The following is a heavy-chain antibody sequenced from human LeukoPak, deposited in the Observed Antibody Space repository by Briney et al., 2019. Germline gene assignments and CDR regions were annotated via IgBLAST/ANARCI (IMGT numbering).Heavy chain of an antibody. CDR3: AKAGYSYGIPFFDY. V-gene: IGHV3-23*01. CDR1: GFTFSSYA. Sequence: TGGSLRLSCAASGFTFSSYAMIWVRQAPGKGLEWVSTTSGSGGSSYYADSVKGRFTISRDNSKNTLCLQMNSLRADDTAVYYCAKAGYSYGIPFFDYWGQGTLVTVSS. J-gene: IGHJ4*02. D-gene: IGHD5-18*01. CDR2: TSGSGGSS.